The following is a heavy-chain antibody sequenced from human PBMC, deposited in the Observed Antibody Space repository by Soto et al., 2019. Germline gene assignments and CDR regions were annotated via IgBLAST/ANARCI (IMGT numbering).Heavy chain of an antibody. D-gene: IGHD5-18*01. V-gene: IGHV3-53*01. CDR2: IYSGGST. CDR1: GFTVSSDY. J-gene: IGHJ4*02. Sequence: PGGSLRLSCAASGFTVSSDYMSWVRQAPGKGLEWVSVIYSGGSTYYADSVKGRFTISRDNSNTLYLQMNSLRAEDTAVYYCARDQPGYSYGYGLGYWGQGTLVTVSS. CDR3: ARDQPGYSYGYGLGY.